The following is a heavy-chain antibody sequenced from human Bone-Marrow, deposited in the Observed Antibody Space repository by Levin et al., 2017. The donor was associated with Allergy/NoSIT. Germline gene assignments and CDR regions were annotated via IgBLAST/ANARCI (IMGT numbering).Heavy chain of an antibody. J-gene: IGHJ5*02. D-gene: IGHD2-2*01. CDR1: GYTFSTYG. V-gene: IGHV1-18*01. CDR2: ISGYNGRT. Sequence: ASVKVSCKASGYTFSTYGINWVRQAPGQGLEWMGWISGYNGRTNSAQKFQGRVSMTTDTSMSTAYLALRSLRSDDTAVYCCARGHCSSSSCFRVKWCDPWDEGSLDTVSS. CDR3: ARGHCSSSSCFRVKWCDP.